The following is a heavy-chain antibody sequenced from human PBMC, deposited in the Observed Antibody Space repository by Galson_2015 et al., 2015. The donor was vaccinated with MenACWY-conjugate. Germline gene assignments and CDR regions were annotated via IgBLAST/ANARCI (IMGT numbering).Heavy chain of an antibody. V-gene: IGHV6-1*01. CDR2: TYYGSKWYN. J-gene: IGHJ4*02. Sequence: CAISGDSVSSTSAAWIWIRQSPSRGLEWLGRTYYGSKWYNDYAASVIGRITINPDTSKNQFSLQLNSVTPEDTAVYYCGRVTWGSSKAFDYWGQGTPVTVSS. CDR1: GDSVSSTSAA. D-gene: IGHD6-13*01. CDR3: GRVTWGSSKAFDY.